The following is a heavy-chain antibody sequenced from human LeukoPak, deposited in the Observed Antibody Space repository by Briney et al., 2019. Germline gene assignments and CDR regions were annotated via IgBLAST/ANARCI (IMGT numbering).Heavy chain of an antibody. CDR2: INPNSGGT. V-gene: IGHV1-2*02. CDR1: GYTFTGYY. Sequence: ASVKASCKPSGYTFTGYYMHWVRQAPGQGREWMGWINPNSGGTNYAQKFQGRVTMTRDTSISTAYMELSRLRSDDTAVYYCARDRIYYYYYYMDVWGKGTTVTVSS. D-gene: IGHD3-3*01. J-gene: IGHJ6*03. CDR3: ARDRIYYYYYYMDV.